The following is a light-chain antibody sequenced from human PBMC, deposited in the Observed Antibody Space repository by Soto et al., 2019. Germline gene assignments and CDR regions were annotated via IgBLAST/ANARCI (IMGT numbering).Light chain of an antibody. CDR1: SGSVSTNHY. Sequence: QTVVTQEPSFSVSPGGTVTLTCGLSSGSVSTNHYPSWYQQTPGQAPRTLIYSTNTRASGVPDRFSGSILGNKAALTITGAQEDDESDYYCVLFMGSGIWVFGGGTKLTVL. CDR3: VLFMGSGIWV. J-gene: IGLJ3*02. CDR2: STN. V-gene: IGLV8-61*01.